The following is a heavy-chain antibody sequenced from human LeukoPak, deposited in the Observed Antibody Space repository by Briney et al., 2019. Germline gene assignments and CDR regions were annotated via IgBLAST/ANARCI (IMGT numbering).Heavy chain of an antibody. CDR1: GFTFSSYG. J-gene: IGHJ3*02. Sequence: GGSLRLSCAASGFTFSSYGMSWVRQAPGKGLEWVSAISGSGGSTYYADSVKGRFTISRDNSKNTLYLQMNSLRAEDTAVYYCAKDRGTMVRDTIDAFDIWGQGTMVTVSS. CDR2: ISGSGGST. CDR3: AKDRGTMVRDTIDAFDI. D-gene: IGHD3-10*01. V-gene: IGHV3-23*01.